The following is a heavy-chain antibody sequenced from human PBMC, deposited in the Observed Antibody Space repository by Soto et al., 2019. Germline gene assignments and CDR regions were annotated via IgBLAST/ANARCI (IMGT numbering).Heavy chain of an antibody. CDR2: ISGSGGST. J-gene: IGHJ2*01. Sequence: EVQLLESGGGLVQPGGSLRLSCAASGFTFSSYAMSWVRQAPGKGLEWVSAISGSGGSTYYADSVKGRFTISRDNSKNTLYLQMNSLRAEDTAVYYCAKDKRRAGTRTVYYWYFHLWGRGTLVTVSS. CDR1: GFTFSSYA. CDR3: AKDKRRAGTRTVYYWYFHL. D-gene: IGHD1-1*01. V-gene: IGHV3-23*01.